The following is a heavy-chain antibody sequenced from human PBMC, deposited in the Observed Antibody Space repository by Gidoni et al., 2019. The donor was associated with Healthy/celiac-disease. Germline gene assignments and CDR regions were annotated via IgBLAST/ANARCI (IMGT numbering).Heavy chain of an antibody. CDR3: ARDSSDGRGFDP. V-gene: IGHV3-33*01. CDR1: GFTFSRYG. D-gene: IGHD6-6*01. J-gene: IGHJ5*02. Sequence: QVQLVECGGGVVQPGRSLRRACSASGFTFSRYGMHWVRQAPGKGLWLGEVIWYDGSNKYYADSVKGRFTISRDNSKNTLYLQMNSLRAEDTAVYYCARDSSDGRGFDPWGQGTLVTVSS. CDR2: IWYDGSNK.